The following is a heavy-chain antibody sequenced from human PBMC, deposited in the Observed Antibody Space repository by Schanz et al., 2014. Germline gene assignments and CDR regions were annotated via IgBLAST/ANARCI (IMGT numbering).Heavy chain of an antibody. CDR3: ARDTTWRLDL. CDR1: GGSISSGSYY. J-gene: IGHJ2*01. D-gene: IGHD1-1*01. Sequence: QVQLQESGPGLVKPSQTLSLTCSVSGGSISSGSYYWNWIRQPAGKALEWVGRVFPNGITNYNPSLKSRVPISLDTSKNQFSLTLTSLTAADTAVYYCARDTTWRLDLWGRGTLVTDSS. V-gene: IGHV4-61*02. CDR2: VFPNGIT.